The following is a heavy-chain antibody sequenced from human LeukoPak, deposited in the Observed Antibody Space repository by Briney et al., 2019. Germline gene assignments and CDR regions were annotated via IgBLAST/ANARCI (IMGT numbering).Heavy chain of an antibody. V-gene: IGHV3-21*01. CDR2: ISSSSSYI. D-gene: IGHD6-19*01. CDR1: GFTFSSYS. J-gene: IGHJ4*02. Sequence: GGSLRLSCAASGFTFSSYSMNWVRQAPGKGLEWVSSISSSSSYIYYADSVKGRFTISRDNAKSSLYLQMNSLRAEDTAVYYCAKIAVAGQFDYWGQGTLVTVSS. CDR3: AKIAVAGQFDY.